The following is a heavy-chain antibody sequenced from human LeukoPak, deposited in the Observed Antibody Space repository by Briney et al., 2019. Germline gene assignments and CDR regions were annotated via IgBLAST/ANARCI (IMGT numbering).Heavy chain of an antibody. CDR2: INHGRST. V-gene: IGHV4-34*01. CDR1: GGSFSGYY. D-gene: IGHD6-19*01. Sequence: PSETLSLTCAVSGGSFSGYYWSWIRQPPGKGLEWIGEINHGRSTNYNPSLKSRVTMSVDTSKNQFSLKLSSVTAADTAIYYCARDGRAGSLFAYWGQGTLVTVSS. CDR3: ARDGRAGSLFAY. J-gene: IGHJ4*02.